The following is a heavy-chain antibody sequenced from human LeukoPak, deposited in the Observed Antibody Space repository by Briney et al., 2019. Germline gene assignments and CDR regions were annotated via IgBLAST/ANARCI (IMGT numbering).Heavy chain of an antibody. J-gene: IGHJ6*02. V-gene: IGHV3-48*04. CDR1: GFTFSSYS. CDR2: ISSSSSTI. D-gene: IGHD1-26*01. CDR3: ARDLSGSYYKLHYYGMDV. Sequence: GGSLRLSCAASGFTFSSYSMNWVRQAPGKGLEWVSYISSSSSTIYYADSVKGRFTISRDNAKNSLYLQMNSLRAEDTAVYYCARDLSGSYYKLHYYGMDVWGQGTTVTVSS.